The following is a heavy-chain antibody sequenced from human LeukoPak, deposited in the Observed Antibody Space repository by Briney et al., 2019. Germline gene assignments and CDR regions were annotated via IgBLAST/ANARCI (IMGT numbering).Heavy chain of an antibody. V-gene: IGHV3-48*01. J-gene: IGHJ4*02. CDR3: ARAAFGSGPDY. CDR2: IGHSSSPI. D-gene: IGHD2-15*01. Sequence: GGSLRLSCAASGFAFGSFGMSWVRQAPGKGLQWISYIGHSSSPIYYADSLKGRFTISRDNAKNSSYLQMNSLRVEDTAVYYCARAAFGSGPDYWGQGTLVSVSS. CDR1: GFAFGSFG.